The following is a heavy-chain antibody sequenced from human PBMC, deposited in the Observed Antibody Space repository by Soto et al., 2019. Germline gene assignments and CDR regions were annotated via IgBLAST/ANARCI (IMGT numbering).Heavy chain of an antibody. CDR3: ASRSGSYSSYFDY. Sequence: EVQLLESGGGLVQPGGSLRLSCAASGFTFSSYAMSWVRQAPGKGLEWVSAISGSGGSTYYADSVKGRFTISRDNSKNTLYLQINSLRAEDTAVYYCASRSGSYSSYFDYWGQGTLVTVSS. CDR2: ISGSGGST. J-gene: IGHJ4*02. V-gene: IGHV3-23*01. D-gene: IGHD1-26*01. CDR1: GFTFSSYA.